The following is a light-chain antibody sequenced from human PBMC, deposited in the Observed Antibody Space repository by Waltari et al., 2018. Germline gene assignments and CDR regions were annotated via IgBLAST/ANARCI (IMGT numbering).Light chain of an antibody. J-gene: IGKJ2*01. CDR3: QQYYNWYT. CDR1: QSVSSN. CDR2: GAS. V-gene: IGKV3-15*01. Sequence: EIVMTQSPVTLSVSPGERATLSCRASQSVSSNLAWYQQKPGQAPRLLIYGASTRATGIPARFSGSGSGTEFTLTINSLQSEDFAVYYCQQYYNWYTFGQGTKLEIK.